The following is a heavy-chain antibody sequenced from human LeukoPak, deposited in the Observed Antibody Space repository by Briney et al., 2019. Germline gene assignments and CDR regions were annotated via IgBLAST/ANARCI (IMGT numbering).Heavy chain of an antibody. D-gene: IGHD3-22*01. CDR2: ISSSGSTI. V-gene: IGHV3-11*01. CDR1: GFTFSDYY. CDR3: ARDYDSSGYYGLYYYYMDV. Sequence: PGGSLRLSCAAPGFTFSDYYMSWIRQAPGKGLEWVSYISSSGSTIYYADSVKGRFTISRDNAKNSLYLQMNSLRAEDTAVYYCARDYDSSGYYGLYYYYMDVWGKGTTVTVSS. J-gene: IGHJ6*03.